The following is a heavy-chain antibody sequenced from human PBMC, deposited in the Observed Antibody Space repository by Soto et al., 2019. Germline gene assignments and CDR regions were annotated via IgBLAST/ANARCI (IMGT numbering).Heavy chain of an antibody. D-gene: IGHD5-12*01. CDR3: ARDGGVDIVDKVSAKYYYYGMDV. J-gene: IGHJ6*02. CDR2: IWYDVSNK. Sequence: HPRRSLTLSCSASGFTFSSYGMRCVRQSPGKVLEWVAVIWYDVSNKYYADSVKGRFTISRENSKNTLYLQMNSLRQEDTAVYYCARDGGVDIVDKVSAKYYYYGMDVWGQGTTVPAP. V-gene: IGHV3-33*01. CDR1: GFTFSSYG.